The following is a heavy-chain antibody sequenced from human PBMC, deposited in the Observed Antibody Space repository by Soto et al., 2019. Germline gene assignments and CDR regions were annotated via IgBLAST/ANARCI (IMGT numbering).Heavy chain of an antibody. V-gene: IGHV3-23*01. CDR3: ARGATSPSY. J-gene: IGHJ4*02. CDR1: GFTFSSYG. CDR2: ISSSGGSA. Sequence: EVQLLESGGGLVQPGGSLRLSCAASGFTFSSYGMSWVRQAPGKGLEWVSAISSSGGSAYYADSVRGRFTLSRDNSTNHLYLQMHSLRAEDTAVYYCARGATSPSYWGQGTLVTVSS.